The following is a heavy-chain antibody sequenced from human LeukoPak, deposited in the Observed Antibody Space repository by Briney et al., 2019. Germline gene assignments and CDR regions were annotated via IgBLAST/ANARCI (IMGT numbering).Heavy chain of an antibody. CDR1: GFTFSSYW. D-gene: IGHD6-13*01. J-gene: IGHJ6*02. CDR3: ASYSSSSYGMDV. Sequence: GGSLRLSCAASGFTFSSYWMHWVRQAPGKGLVWVSRINSDGSSTSYADSVKGRFTISRDNAKNTLYLQMNSLRAEDTAVYYCASYSSSSYGMDVWGQGTTVTVSS. V-gene: IGHV3-74*01. CDR2: INSDGSST.